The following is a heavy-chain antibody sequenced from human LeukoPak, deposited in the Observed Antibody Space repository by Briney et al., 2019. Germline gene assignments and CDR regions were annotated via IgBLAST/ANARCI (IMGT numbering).Heavy chain of an antibody. J-gene: IGHJ5*01. CDR1: SYSIGSHNW. Sequence: SDTLSLTCAGSSYSIGSHNWWAWIRQPPGKGLEWIGYIHYSEGTYYSPSLKSRVSMSVDTSKNQFSLQLRSVTAVDTAVYYCVQKVPGVAWFDSWGQGALVTVPS. CDR3: VQKVPGVAWFDS. CDR2: IHYSEGT. V-gene: IGHV4-28*01. D-gene: IGHD7-27*01.